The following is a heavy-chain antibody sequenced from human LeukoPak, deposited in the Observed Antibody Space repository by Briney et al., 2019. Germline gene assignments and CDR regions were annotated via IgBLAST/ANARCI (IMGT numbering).Heavy chain of an antibody. D-gene: IGHD3-22*01. J-gene: IGHJ4*02. Sequence: PSGGSLRLSCAASGFTFSSYAMHWVRQAPGKGLEWVAVISYDGSNKYYADSVKGRFTISRDNSKNTLYLQMNSLRAEDTAVYYCAKDDSSGYPYYFDYWGQGTLVTVSS. CDR2: ISYDGSNK. CDR3: AKDDSSGYPYYFDY. V-gene: IGHV3-30-3*01. CDR1: GFTFSSYA.